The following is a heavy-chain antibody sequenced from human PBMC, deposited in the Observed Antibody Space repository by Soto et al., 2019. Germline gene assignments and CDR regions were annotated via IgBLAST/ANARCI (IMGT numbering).Heavy chain of an antibody. J-gene: IGHJ4*02. Sequence: QVQLVQSGAEVKSAGSSVKVSCKASGDTFNFYSINWVRQAPGLGLEWVGRVNPILSMSNYAQRFQGRVTMTADKSTGTAYMELMSLSSEDTAIYYCASKYGSGYRAFDSWGQGALVTV. CDR3: ASKYGSGYRAFDS. D-gene: IGHD3-10*01. V-gene: IGHV1-69*02. CDR2: VNPILSMS. CDR1: GDTFNFYS.